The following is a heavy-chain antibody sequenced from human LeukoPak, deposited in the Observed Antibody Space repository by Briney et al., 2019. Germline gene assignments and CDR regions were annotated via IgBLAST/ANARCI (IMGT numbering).Heavy chain of an antibody. V-gene: IGHV3-30*02. CDR1: GFTFSSYG. J-gene: IGHJ4*02. CDR3: ARESGSVTSEVDFDY. D-gene: IGHD4-17*01. CDR2: IRYDGTNE. Sequence: GGSLRLSCAASGFTFSSYGMHWVRQAPGKGLEWVTFIRYDGTNEYYADSVRGRFTISRDNSKNTLYLQMNSLRAEDTAVYYCARESGSVTSEVDFDYWGQGTLVTVSS.